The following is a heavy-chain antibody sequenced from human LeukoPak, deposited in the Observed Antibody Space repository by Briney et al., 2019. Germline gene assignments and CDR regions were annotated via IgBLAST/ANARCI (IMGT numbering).Heavy chain of an antibody. Sequence: SETLSLTCAVYGGSITGYYWSWIRQTPGRGLGWVGEIHYTGATSYNPSLKSRATISTDTSKNQFSLRLSSVTAADTAVYYCARGNILTGYCFDFWGQGALVTVSS. D-gene: IGHD3-9*01. CDR1: GGSITGYY. V-gene: IGHV4-34*01. CDR3: ARGNILTGYCFDF. CDR2: IHYTGAT. J-gene: IGHJ4*02.